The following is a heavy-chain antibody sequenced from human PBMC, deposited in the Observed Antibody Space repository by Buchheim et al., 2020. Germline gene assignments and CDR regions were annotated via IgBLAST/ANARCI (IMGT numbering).Heavy chain of an antibody. V-gene: IGHV3-7*01. Sequence: EVQLVESGGGLVQPGGSLRLSCAASGFTFSNYWMSWVRQAPGKGLEWVANIKQDGSERYYVDSVKGRFTISRDNTKNSLFLQMSGLRAEDTAVYFCARDRAKGSYFSSPLDYWGQGTL. CDR3: ARDRAKGSYFSSPLDY. CDR2: IKQDGSER. CDR1: GFTFSNYW. J-gene: IGHJ4*02. D-gene: IGHD6-6*01.